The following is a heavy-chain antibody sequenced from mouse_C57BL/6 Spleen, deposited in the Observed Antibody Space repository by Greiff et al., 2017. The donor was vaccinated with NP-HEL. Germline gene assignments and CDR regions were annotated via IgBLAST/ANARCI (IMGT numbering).Heavy chain of an antibody. CDR2: IYPGSGST. Sequence: QVQLKQPGAELVKPGASVKMSCKASGYTFTSYWITWVKQRPGQGLEWIGDIYPGSGSTNYNEKFKSKATLTVDTSASTAYMQLSSLTSEDSAVYYGAREGTAQASFTYWGQGTTLTVSS. CDR3: AREGTAQASFTY. J-gene: IGHJ2*01. V-gene: IGHV1-55*01. D-gene: IGHD3-2*02. CDR1: GYTFTSYW.